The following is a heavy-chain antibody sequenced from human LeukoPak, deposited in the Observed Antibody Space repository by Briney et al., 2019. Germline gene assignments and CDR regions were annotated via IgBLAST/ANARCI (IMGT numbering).Heavy chain of an antibody. J-gene: IGHJ4*02. Sequence: GGSLRLSCAASGFSFNTYWMTWVRQPPGKGPEWVANINQDGSETHSVDSVKGRFTISRDNAKNSLYLRMNSLRGDDTAVYYCARDAGGFDYWGQGALVTVSS. V-gene: IGHV3-7*04. D-gene: IGHD3-16*01. CDR1: GFSFNTYW. CDR3: ARDAGGFDY. CDR2: INQDGSET.